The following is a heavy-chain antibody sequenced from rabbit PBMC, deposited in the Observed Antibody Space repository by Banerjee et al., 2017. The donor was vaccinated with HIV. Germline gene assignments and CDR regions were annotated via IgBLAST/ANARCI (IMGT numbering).Heavy chain of an antibody. D-gene: IGHD7-1*01. V-gene: IGHV1S7*01. Sequence: QLEESGGGLVQPGGSLTLSCKASGFDFTTYYMSWVRQAPGKGLEWIGIIYPFSATTDYASWVNGRFTISSDNAQNTMDLQMDSLTAADTATYFCARDNFAGYAGYGYPYYFNLWGPGTLVTVS. CDR1: GFDFTTYY. J-gene: IGHJ4*01. CDR2: IYPFSATT. CDR3: ARDNFAGYAGYGYPYYFNL.